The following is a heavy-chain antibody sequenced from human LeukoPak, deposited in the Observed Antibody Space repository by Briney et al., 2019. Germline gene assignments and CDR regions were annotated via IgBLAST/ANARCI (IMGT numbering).Heavy chain of an antibody. V-gene: IGHV3-23*03. CDR1: GCTFSEFA. CDR2: IYAAGK. CDR3: AKNRGPLDI. D-gene: IGHD3-10*01. J-gene: IGHJ3*02. Sequence: GGSLRLSCAASGCTFSEFAMNWVRQAPGKGVEGVSGIYAAGKYYADSAKGRFTISRDNSKNTVYLQLNSLRVDDTAVYYCAKNRGPLDIRGQGTMVIVSS.